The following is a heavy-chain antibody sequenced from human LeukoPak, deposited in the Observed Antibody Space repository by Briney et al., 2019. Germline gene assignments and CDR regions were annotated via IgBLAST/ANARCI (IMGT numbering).Heavy chain of an antibody. CDR2: ISGSADKT. V-gene: IGHV3-23*01. J-gene: IGHJ6*02. D-gene: IGHD3-9*01. CDR1: GFTFSSYA. Sequence: GGSLRLSCAASGFTFSSYAMSWVRQAPGQGLEWVSAISGSADKTYYPDSVKGRFTISRDNSKNTLYLQMNSLRAEDTAVYYCAKKYYDILTGYYVQYSAMDVWGQGTTVTVSS. CDR3: AKKYYDILTGYYVQYSAMDV.